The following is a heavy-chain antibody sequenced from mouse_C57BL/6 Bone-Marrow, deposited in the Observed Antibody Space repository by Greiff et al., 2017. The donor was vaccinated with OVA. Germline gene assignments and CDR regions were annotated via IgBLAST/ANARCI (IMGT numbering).Heavy chain of an antibody. Sequence: EVQLQESGPGLVKPSQSLSLTCSVTGYSITSGYYWNWIRQFPGNQLEWVGYISYGGSNNYNPYLKNRISFTHDTSKNQFFLKLNSVTTDDAATDYCARDGYYDWFAYWGQGTLVTVSA. J-gene: IGHJ3*01. CDR2: ISYGGSN. CDR3: ARDGYYDWFAY. V-gene: IGHV3-6*01. D-gene: IGHD2-3*01. CDR1: GYSITSGYY.